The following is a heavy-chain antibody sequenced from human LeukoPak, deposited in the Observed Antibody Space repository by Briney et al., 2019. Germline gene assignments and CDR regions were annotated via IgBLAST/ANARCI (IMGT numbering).Heavy chain of an antibody. V-gene: IGHV3-23*01. D-gene: IGHD6-19*01. Sequence: HGGSLRLSCAASGFTFSSYSMNWVRQAPGKGLEWVSVISSSGGTTYYSDSVKGRFIISRDNSKNTLYLQMNSLRAEDTAVYYCAKAGIAVPATPEYCGQGTQVTVSS. CDR3: AKAGIAVPATPEY. J-gene: IGHJ4*02. CDR2: ISSSGGTT. CDR1: GFTFSSYS.